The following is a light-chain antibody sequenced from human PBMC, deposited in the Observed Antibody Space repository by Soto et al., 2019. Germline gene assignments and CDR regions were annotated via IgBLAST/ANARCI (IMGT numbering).Light chain of an antibody. J-gene: IGLJ3*02. CDR1: SSDVGGYNY. V-gene: IGLV2-8*01. CDR3: SSYAGRNNWV. CDR2: EVS. Sequence: QSALTQPPSASGSPGKSVTISCPGTSSDVGGYNYVAWYQQHPGKAPKLMISEVSKRPSGVADRFSGSKSGNTASLTVSGLHAEDEAAYYCSSYAGRNNWVFGGGTKLTVL.